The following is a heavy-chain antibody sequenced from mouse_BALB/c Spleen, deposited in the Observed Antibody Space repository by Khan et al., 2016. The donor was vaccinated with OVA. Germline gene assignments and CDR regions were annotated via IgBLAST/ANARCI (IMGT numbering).Heavy chain of an antibody. J-gene: IGHJ2*01. D-gene: IGHD1-2*01. CDR3: ARTARIKY. CDR2: ISYSGST. V-gene: IGHV3-2*02. CDR1: GYSITSGYG. Sequence: EVQLQESGPGLVKPSQSLSLTCTVTGYSITSGYGWNWIRQFPGNKLEWMGYISYSGSTNYNPSLKSRLSITRDTSKNQFFLQLNSVTTADTATYYCARTARIKYWGQGTTLTVSS.